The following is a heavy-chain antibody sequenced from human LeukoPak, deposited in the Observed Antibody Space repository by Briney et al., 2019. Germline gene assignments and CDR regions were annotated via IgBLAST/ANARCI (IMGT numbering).Heavy chain of an antibody. J-gene: IGHJ4*02. Sequence: PSETLSLTCTVSGGSISSSSGNCWTWVRQPPGKGLEWIGEIYHSGSTNYNPSLKSRVTMLLDKSKNQFSLKLSSVTAADTAVYYCARNGGNSDFDYWGQGTLVTVSS. V-gene: IGHV4-4*02. CDR2: IYHSGST. D-gene: IGHD4-23*01. CDR3: ARNGGNSDFDY. CDR1: GGSISSSSGNC.